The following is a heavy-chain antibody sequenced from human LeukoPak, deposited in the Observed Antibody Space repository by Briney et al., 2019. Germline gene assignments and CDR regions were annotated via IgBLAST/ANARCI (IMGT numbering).Heavy chain of an antibody. V-gene: IGHV1-8*01. J-gene: IGHJ4*02. D-gene: IGHD3-3*01. CDR3: ASAGAWSGSFVY. CDR1: GYTFTSYD. CDR2: MNPNSGNT. Sequence: APVKVSCKASGYTFTSYDINWVRQATGQGLEWMGWMNPNSGNTGYAQKFQGRVTMTRNTSISTAYMELSSLRSEGTAVYYCASAGAWSGSFVYWGQGTIVTVSS.